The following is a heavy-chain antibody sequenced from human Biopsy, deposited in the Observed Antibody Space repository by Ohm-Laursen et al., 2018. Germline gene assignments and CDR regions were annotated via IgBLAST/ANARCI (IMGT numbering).Heavy chain of an antibody. J-gene: IGHJ6*02. CDR2: VYYSGTT. D-gene: IGHD2-2*01. V-gene: IGHV4-61*01. Sequence: TLSLTCTVSGGSVSDSFHFWSWIRQPPGKGLEWIGDVYYSGTTNYNPSLKSRLTISVDTSKNQFSLNLNSVTAADTAVYFCARDVKRYCSGTSCYSSYFGMDVWGQGTTVTVS. CDR1: GGSVSDSFHF. CDR3: ARDVKRYCSGTSCYSSYFGMDV.